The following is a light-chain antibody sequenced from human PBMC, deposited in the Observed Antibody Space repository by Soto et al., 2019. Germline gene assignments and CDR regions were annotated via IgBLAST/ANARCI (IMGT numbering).Light chain of an antibody. J-gene: IGKJ1*01. CDR1: KSVGSC. CDR2: GAS. CDR3: QHYNTYLWT. V-gene: IGKV1-5*01. Sequence: IHMTQSPSTLSASXGDRVTINCRVSKSVGSCLALYQQKPGXAPKLLXYGASSLESGGASSFSGSGSVTEFTRTIRSLQHDDFATYYGQHYNTYLWTFGQGTKVDIK.